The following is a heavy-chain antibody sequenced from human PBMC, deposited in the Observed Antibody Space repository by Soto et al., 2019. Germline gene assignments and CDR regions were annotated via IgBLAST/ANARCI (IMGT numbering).Heavy chain of an antibody. CDR2: ISSSSSYI. V-gene: IGHV3-21*01. CDR1: GFTFSSYS. D-gene: IGHD6-13*01. CDR3: ARDFYYSSSWYAPYYGMDV. Sequence: SGGSLRLSCAASGFTFSSYSMNWVRQAPGKGLEWVSSISSSSSYIYYADSVKGRFTISRDNAKNSLYLQMNSLRAEDTAVYYCARDFYYSSSWYAPYYGMDVWGQGTTVTVSS. J-gene: IGHJ6*02.